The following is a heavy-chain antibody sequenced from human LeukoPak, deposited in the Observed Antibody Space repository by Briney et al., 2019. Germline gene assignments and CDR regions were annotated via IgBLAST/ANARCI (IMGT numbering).Heavy chain of an antibody. D-gene: IGHD3-10*01. Sequence: GGSLRLSCAASGFTFNNYAVSWVRQAPGKGLEWVSLISGTGVTYYAGSVKGRCTTSRDDSKNTLYLQMNSLRAEDTAVYYCASPRRGPGADYWGQGTLVTVSS. CDR2: ISGTGVT. CDR3: ASPRRGPGADY. V-gene: IGHV3-23*01. J-gene: IGHJ4*02. CDR1: GFTFNNYA.